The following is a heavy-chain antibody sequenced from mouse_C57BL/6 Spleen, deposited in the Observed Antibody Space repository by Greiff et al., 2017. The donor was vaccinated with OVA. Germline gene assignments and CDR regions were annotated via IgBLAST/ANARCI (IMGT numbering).Heavy chain of an antibody. Sequence: EVMLVESGGGLVKPGGSLKLSCAASGFTFSDYGMHWVRQAPEKGLEWVAYISSGSSTIYYADTVKGRFTISRDNAKNTLFLQMTSLRSEDTAMYYCARAESKNYYGSSYDAMDYWGQGTSVTVSS. V-gene: IGHV5-17*01. D-gene: IGHD1-1*01. CDR2: ISSGSSTI. CDR3: ARAESKNYYGSSYDAMDY. J-gene: IGHJ4*01. CDR1: GFTFSDYG.